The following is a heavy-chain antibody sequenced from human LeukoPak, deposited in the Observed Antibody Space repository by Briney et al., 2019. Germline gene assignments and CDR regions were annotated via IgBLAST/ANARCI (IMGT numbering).Heavy chain of an antibody. Sequence: SETLSLTCAVYGGSFSGYYWSWIRQPPGKGLEWIGEINHSGSTNYNPSLKSRVNISVDTSKNHFSLKLSSVTDADTAVYYCARDPGYYDSSGYFDYWGQGTLVTVSS. CDR2: INHSGST. J-gene: IGHJ4*02. V-gene: IGHV4-34*01. CDR1: GGSFSGYY. D-gene: IGHD3-22*01. CDR3: ARDPGYYDSSGYFDY.